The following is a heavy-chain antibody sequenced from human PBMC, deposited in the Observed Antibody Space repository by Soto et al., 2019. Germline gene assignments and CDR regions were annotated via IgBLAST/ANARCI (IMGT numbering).Heavy chain of an antibody. Sequence: QAQLVESGGGVVQPGRSLRLSCAASGFTFKIYALHWVRQAPGKGLEWVAVISFDGSKKYYTDSVKGRFTISRDNLKNTLYLQMNNLRVEDAALYFCAREDVYGYRYIDYGLDVWGQGTTVTVSS. V-gene: IGHV3-30-3*01. D-gene: IGHD5-12*01. CDR1: GFTFKIYA. CDR3: AREDVYGYRYIDYGLDV. CDR2: ISFDGSKK. J-gene: IGHJ6*02.